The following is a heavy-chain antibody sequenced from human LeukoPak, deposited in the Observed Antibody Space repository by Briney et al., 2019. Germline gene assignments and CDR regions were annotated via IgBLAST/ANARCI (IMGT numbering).Heavy chain of an antibody. D-gene: IGHD5-18*01. CDR3: ARDRLPHYTAWIDY. CDR1: GYTFTDYY. J-gene: IGHJ4*02. CDR2: INPNSGGT. V-gene: IGHV1-2*02. Sequence: ASVKVSCKASGYTFTDYYIYWVRQAPGQGLEWMGWINPNSGGTNYAQKFQGRVTMTRDTSISTAYMELSRLRSDDTAVYYCARDRLPHYTAWIDYWGQGTLVTVSS.